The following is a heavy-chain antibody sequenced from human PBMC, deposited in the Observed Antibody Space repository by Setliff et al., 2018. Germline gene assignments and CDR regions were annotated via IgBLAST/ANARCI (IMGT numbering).Heavy chain of an antibody. Sequence: PSETLSLTCTASGGSISSYYWSWFRQPAGKGLEWIGRIYSDENTDYNPSLKSRVTMSADTSKNQFSLKLKSVTAADTAVYYCTRNFLGWLARFWGRGTLVTV. D-gene: IGHD6-19*01. CDR2: IYSDENT. CDR3: TRNFLGWLARF. J-gene: IGHJ4*02. V-gene: IGHV4-4*07. CDR1: GGSISSYY.